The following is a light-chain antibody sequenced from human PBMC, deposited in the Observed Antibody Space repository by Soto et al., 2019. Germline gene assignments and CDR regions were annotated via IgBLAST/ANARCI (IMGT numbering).Light chain of an antibody. J-gene: IGLJ2*01. CDR1: SSDLGGYNY. Sequence: QSVLTQPRSVSGSPGQSVTISCTGTSSDLGGYNYVSWYQQHPGKAPKLMIYDVSKRPSGVPDRFSGSKSGDTASLTISGLQAEDEADYYCCSYAGSLVVFGGGTKLTVL. CDR3: CSYAGSLVV. V-gene: IGLV2-11*01. CDR2: DVS.